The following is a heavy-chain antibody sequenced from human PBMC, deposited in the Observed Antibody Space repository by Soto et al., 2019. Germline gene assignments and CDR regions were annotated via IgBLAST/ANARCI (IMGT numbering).Heavy chain of an antibody. CDR1: GGSFSGYY. Sequence: PSETLSLTCAVYGGSFSGYYWSWIRQPPGKGLEWIGEINHSGSTNYNPSLKSRVTISVDTSKNQFSLKLSSVTAADTAVYYCARVGMTTVTTGMEVWGQGTTVTVSS. CDR3: ARVGMTTVTTGMEV. V-gene: IGHV4-34*01. CDR2: INHSGST. J-gene: IGHJ6*02. D-gene: IGHD4-17*01.